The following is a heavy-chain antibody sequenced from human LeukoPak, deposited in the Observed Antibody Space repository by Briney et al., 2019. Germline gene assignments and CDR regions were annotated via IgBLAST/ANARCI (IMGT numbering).Heavy chain of an antibody. CDR3: AKGPRDITGGPLDP. CDR2: VSFDGSDD. CDR1: GFNFTNYG. Sequence: GGSLRLSCAASGFNFTNYGMHWVRQAPGKGLEWAAVVSFDGSDDHYVDSVRGRFTISRDNSKNTLYLQMSSLRAEDTAVYYCAKGPRDITGGPLDPWGQGILVTVSS. V-gene: IGHV3-30*18. J-gene: IGHJ5*02. D-gene: IGHD1-14*01.